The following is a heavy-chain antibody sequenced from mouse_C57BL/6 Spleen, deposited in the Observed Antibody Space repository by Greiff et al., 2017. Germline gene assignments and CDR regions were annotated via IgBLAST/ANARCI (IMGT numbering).Heavy chain of an antibody. CDR2: ISSGSSTI. CDR1: GFTFSDYG. V-gene: IGHV5-17*01. CDR3: ARLTYYRKLGY. D-gene: IGHD2-14*01. J-gene: IGHJ2*01. Sequence: EVQLVQSGAGLVKPGGSLTLSCAASGFTFSDYGMHWVRQAPEKGLEWVAYISSGSSTIYYADTVEGRFTISRYNAKNTLLLQMTMLRSEDTAMDNCARLTYYRKLGYWGQGTTLTVSS.